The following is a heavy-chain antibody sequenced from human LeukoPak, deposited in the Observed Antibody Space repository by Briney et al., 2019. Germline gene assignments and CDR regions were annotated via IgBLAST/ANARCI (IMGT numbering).Heavy chain of an antibody. CDR1: GGSISSSSYY. CDR3: ARHIVDTAMVGY. CDR2: IYYSGST. J-gene: IGHJ4*02. V-gene: IGHV4-39*01. D-gene: IGHD5-18*01. Sequence: NPSETLSLTCTVSGGSISSSSYYWGWIRQPPGKGLEWIGSIYYSGSTYYNPSLKSRVTISVDTSKNQFSLKLSSVTAADTAVYYCARHIVDTAMVGYWGRGTLVTVSS.